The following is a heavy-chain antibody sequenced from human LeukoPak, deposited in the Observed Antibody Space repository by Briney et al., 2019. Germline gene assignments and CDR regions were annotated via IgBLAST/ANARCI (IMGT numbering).Heavy chain of an antibody. Sequence: PSQTLSLTCSISGDSVFSNTAAWNWIRQSPSRGLEWLGRTYFRSKWYNDYPVSVKGRITVNPDRSNNQFSLQLDSVTPEDTAIYYCARGVTVTGYWFAYWGQGTLVTVSS. D-gene: IGHD3-9*01. CDR2: TYFRSKWYN. V-gene: IGHV6-1*01. CDR3: ARGVTVTGYWFAY. J-gene: IGHJ4*02. CDR1: GDSVFSNTAA.